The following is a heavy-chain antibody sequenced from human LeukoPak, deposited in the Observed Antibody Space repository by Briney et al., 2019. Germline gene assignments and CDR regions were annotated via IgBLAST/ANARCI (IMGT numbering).Heavy chain of an antibody. J-gene: IGHJ6*02. CDR1: GFTFSSYG. CDR3: AKDGAIPVGRRDYYYYYGMDV. V-gene: IGHV3-30*18. D-gene: IGHD2-2*02. Sequence: GGSLRLSCAASGFTFSSYGMHWVRQAPGKGLEWVAVMSYDGGNKYYADSVKGRLTISRDNSKNTLYLQMNSLRAEDTAVYYCAKDGAIPVGRRDYYYYYGMDVWGQGTTVTVSS. CDR2: MSYDGGNK.